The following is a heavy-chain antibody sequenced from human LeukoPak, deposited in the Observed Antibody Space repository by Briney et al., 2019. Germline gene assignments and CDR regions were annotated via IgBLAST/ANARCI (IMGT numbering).Heavy chain of an antibody. V-gene: IGHV3-23*01. CDR1: EFTFSSYA. CDR3: AKAVGVSPYFDY. CDR2: ITGSGGTT. J-gene: IGHJ4*02. D-gene: IGHD2-8*01. Sequence: PGGSLRLSCAASEFTFSSYAVTWVRQAPGKGLEWVSGITGSGGTTYYADSVKGRFTISRDNSKNTLYLQMNSLRAEDTAVYYCAKAVGVSPYFDYWGQGTLVTVSS.